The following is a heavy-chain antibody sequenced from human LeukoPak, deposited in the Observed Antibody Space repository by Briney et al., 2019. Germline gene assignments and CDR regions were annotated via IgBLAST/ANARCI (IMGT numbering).Heavy chain of an antibody. CDR1: GGSISSSNW. J-gene: IGHJ5*02. D-gene: IGHD2-2*01. Sequence: PSETLSLTCAASGGSISSSNWWSWVRQPPGKGLEGIGEIYHSGSTNYNPSLKSRVTISVDKSKNQFSLKLSSVTAADTAVYYCARSCSSTSYYSSADWFDPWGQGTLVTVSS. CDR2: IYHSGST. CDR3: ARSCSSTSYYSSADWFDP. V-gene: IGHV4-4*02.